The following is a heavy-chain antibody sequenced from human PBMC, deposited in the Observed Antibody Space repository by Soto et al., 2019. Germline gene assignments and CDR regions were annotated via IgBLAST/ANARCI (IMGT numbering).Heavy chain of an antibody. CDR2: IYPGDSDT. CDR1: GYNCNRYW. J-gene: IGHJ3*02. D-gene: IGHD6-13*01. V-gene: IGHV5-51*03. Sequence: EVYLEQSGAEVKKPGESLKISCKGSGYNCNRYWIGWGRQMPGKGLEWMGVIYPGDSDTRYSPSLQGQVTISADKSSSAAYLQWSSLQASDTATYYCARSLVNGTYEAFDIWGQGTMFTVSS. CDR3: ARSLVNGTYEAFDI.